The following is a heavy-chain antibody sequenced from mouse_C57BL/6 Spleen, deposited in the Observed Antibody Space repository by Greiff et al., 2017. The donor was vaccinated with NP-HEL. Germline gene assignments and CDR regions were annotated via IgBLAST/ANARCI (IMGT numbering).Heavy chain of an antibody. CDR3: ARSAQATAMDY. J-gene: IGHJ4*01. Sequence: QVQLKESGAELVRPGASVKLSCKASGYTFTDYYINWVKQRPGQGLEWIARIYPGSGNTYYNEKFKGKATLTAEKSSSTAYMQLSSLTSEDSAVYFCARSAQATAMDYWGQGTSVTVSS. D-gene: IGHD3-2*02. CDR1: GYTFTDYY. V-gene: IGHV1-76*01. CDR2: IYPGSGNT.